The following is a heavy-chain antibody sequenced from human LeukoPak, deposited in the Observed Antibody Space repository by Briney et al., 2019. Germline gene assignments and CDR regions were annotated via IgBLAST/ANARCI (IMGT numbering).Heavy chain of an antibody. V-gene: IGHV3-43*01. Sequence: GGSLRLSCAASGFTFDDYTMHWVRQAPGKGLDWVSLISWDGGSTYYADSVKGRFTISRGNSKNSLYLQMNSLRTEDTALYYCAKDLGPRGNDAFDIWGQGTMVTVSS. CDR3: AKDLGPRGNDAFDI. CDR2: ISWDGGST. CDR1: GFTFDDYT. D-gene: IGHD3-16*01. J-gene: IGHJ3*02.